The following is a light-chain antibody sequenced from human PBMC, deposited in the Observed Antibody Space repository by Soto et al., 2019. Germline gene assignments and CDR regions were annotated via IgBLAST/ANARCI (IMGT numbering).Light chain of an antibody. CDR3: SSYAGSNNYV. CDR1: SSDVGGYNY. CDR2: EVS. Sequence: VLTQPPSASWSPGQSVTISCTGTSSDVGGYNYVSWYQQHPGKAPKLMIYEVSKRPSGVPDRFSGSKSGNTASLTVSGLQAEDEADYYCSSYAGSNNYVFGTGTKVTVL. V-gene: IGLV2-8*01. J-gene: IGLJ1*01.